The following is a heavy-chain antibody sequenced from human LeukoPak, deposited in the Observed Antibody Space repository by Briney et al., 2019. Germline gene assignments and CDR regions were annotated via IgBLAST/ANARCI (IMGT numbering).Heavy chain of an antibody. CDR2: IYYSGST. V-gene: IGHV4-30-4*01. CDR3: ARSQVGYSYGYFVY. Sequence: SQTLSLTCTVSGGSISSGDYYWSWIRQPPGKGLEWTGYIYYSGSTYYNPSLKSRVTISVDTSKNQFSLKLSSVTAADTAVYYCARSQVGYSYGYFVYWGQGTLVTVSS. J-gene: IGHJ4*02. CDR1: GGSISSGDYY. D-gene: IGHD5-18*01.